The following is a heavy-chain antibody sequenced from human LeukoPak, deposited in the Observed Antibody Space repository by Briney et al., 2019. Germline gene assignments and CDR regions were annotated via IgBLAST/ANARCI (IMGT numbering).Heavy chain of an antibody. V-gene: IGHV3-23*01. J-gene: IGHJ4*02. D-gene: IGHD6-13*01. CDR1: GFTFRSYA. CDR3: AREQLDPYYFGY. CDR2: ISGSGGST. Sequence: SGGSLRLSCAASGFTFRSYAIHWVRQAPGKGLEWVSAISGSGGSTYYADSVKGRFTISRDNSKNTLYLQMNSLRAEDTAVYYCAREQLDPYYFGYWGQGSLVTVSP.